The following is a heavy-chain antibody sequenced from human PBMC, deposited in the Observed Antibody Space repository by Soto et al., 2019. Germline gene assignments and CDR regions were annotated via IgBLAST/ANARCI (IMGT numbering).Heavy chain of an antibody. CDR1: GYTFSSYG. Sequence: ASVKVSCKASGYTFSSYGITWVRQAPGQGLEWMGWINTYNGDTNYAQMVQGRVTMTTDTSTNTAYMELRSLRSDDTAVYYCARDLYVRGSNRYFFYWGQGTLVTVSS. CDR3: ARDLYVRGSNRYFFY. V-gene: IGHV1-18*04. CDR2: INTYNGDT. D-gene: IGHD3-10*01. J-gene: IGHJ4*02.